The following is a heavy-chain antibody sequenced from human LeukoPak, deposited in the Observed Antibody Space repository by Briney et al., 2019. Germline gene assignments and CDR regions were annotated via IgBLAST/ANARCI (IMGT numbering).Heavy chain of an antibody. CDR3: ARGQTTVTN. CDR1: GSTFSGYW. Sequence: GGSLRLSCAASGSTFSGYWMSWVRQAPGKGLEWVANIKQDGSEKYYVDSVKGRFAISRDNAKNSLYLQMNSLRAEDTAVYFCARGQTTVTNWGQGTLLTVSS. D-gene: IGHD4-17*01. CDR2: IKQDGSEK. V-gene: IGHV3-7*03. J-gene: IGHJ4*02.